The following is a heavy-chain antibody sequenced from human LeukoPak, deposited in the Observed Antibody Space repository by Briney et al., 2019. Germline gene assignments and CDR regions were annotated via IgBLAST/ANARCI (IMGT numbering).Heavy chain of an antibody. J-gene: IGHJ6*02. CDR3: ARYNYYGSGSYGDFYYYYGMDV. D-gene: IGHD3-10*01. V-gene: IGHV1-69*13. Sequence: SVKVSCKASGGTFSSYAISWVRQAPGQGLEWMGGIIPIFGPANYAQKFQGRVTITADESTSTAYMELSSLRSEDTAVYYCARYNYYGSGSYGDFYYYYGMDVWGQGTTVTVSS. CDR1: GGTFSSYA. CDR2: IIPIFGPA.